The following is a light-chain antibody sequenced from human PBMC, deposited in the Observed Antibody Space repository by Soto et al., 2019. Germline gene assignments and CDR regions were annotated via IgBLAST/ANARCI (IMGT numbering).Light chain of an antibody. Sequence: EIVMTQSPATLSVSPGESATLSCRASQSVSSSYLAWYQQKPGQAPRLLIYGASSRATGIPDRFSGSGSGTDFTLTITRLEPEDFAVYYCHQYGTSPPVTFGQGTRLEIK. CDR2: GAS. CDR1: QSVSSSY. J-gene: IGKJ5*01. CDR3: HQYGTSPPVT. V-gene: IGKV3-20*01.